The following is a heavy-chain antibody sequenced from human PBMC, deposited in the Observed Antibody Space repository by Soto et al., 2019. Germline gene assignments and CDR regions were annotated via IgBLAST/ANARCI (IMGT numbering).Heavy chain of an antibody. CDR1: GGSISSYY. D-gene: IGHD6-13*01. Sequence: SETLSLTCTVSGGSISSYYWSWIRQPPGKGLEWIGYIYYSGSTNYNPSLKSRVTISVDTSKNQFSLKLSSVTAADTAVYYCARALGQQLVLDYWGQGTLVTVSS. J-gene: IGHJ4*02. CDR2: IYYSGST. V-gene: IGHV4-59*01. CDR3: ARALGQQLVLDY.